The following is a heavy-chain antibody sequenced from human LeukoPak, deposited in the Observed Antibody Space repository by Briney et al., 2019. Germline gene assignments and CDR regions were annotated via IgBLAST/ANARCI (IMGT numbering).Heavy chain of an antibody. J-gene: IGHJ4*02. D-gene: IGHD3-22*01. V-gene: IGHV3-23*01. Sequence: GGSLRLSCAASGFTFSSYAMSWVRQAPGKGLEWVSAISGSGGSTYYADSVKGRFTISRDNSKNTLHLQMNSLRAEDTAVYYCAKGSHYYDSSGYYYPFWYWGQGTLVTVPS. CDR3: AKGSHYYDSSGYYYPFWY. CDR1: GFTFSSYA. CDR2: ISGSGGST.